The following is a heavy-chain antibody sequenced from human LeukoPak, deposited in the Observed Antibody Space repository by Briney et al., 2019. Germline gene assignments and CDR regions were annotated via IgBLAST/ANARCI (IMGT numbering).Heavy chain of an antibody. J-gene: IGHJ4*02. V-gene: IGHV3-23*01. CDR1: GFTFSSYA. CDR2: ISNSDGST. CDR3: AKATGYLL. Sequence: GGSLRLSCAASGFTFSSYAMSWVRQAPGKGLEWVSTISNSDGSTYYADSVKGRFTISKDNSENILYLQMNSLRAEDTAVYYCAKATGYLLWGQGTLVTVSS. D-gene: IGHD1-14*01.